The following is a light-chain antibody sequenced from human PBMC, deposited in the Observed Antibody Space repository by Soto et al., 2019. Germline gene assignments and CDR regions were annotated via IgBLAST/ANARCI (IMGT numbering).Light chain of an antibody. J-gene: IGLJ1*01. CDR1: SSDVGGYNY. CDR3: SSYTSSYV. CDR2: DVS. Sequence: QSALTQPASVSGSPGQSITISCTGTSSDVGGYNYVSWYQQYPGKAPKLMIYDVSNRPSGVSNRFSGSKSGNTASLTISGLQAEDEADYYCSSYTSSYVFGTGTKVTV. V-gene: IGLV2-14*01.